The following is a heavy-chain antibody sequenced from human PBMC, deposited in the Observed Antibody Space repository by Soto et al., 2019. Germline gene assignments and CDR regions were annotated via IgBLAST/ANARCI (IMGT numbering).Heavy chain of an antibody. Sequence: TGGSLRLSCAASGLNLWSNGMHWVRQAPGKGLEWVAITSYDGTNEYYADSVKGRFTISRDNSKNMLYLQMNSLRTDDTAMYYCAKGLWSGYSPFDYWGQGTQVTVSS. V-gene: IGHV3-30*18. J-gene: IGHJ4*02. CDR3: AKGLWSGYSPFDY. D-gene: IGHD3-3*01. CDR2: TSYDGTNE. CDR1: GLNLWSNG.